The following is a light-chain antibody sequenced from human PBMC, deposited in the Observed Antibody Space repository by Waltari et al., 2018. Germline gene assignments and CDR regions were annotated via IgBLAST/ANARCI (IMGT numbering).Light chain of an antibody. Sequence: EIVLTPSPGTLSLSPGERATLSCRASQSVTSRYIAWYQQKPGQPPRLLFYGASSRATGIPDRFSGSGSGTDFTLTISRLEPEDFAVYYCHQYGSSPYIFGQGTKLEIK. CDR2: GAS. CDR3: HQYGSSPYI. J-gene: IGKJ2*01. V-gene: IGKV3-20*01. CDR1: QSVTSRY.